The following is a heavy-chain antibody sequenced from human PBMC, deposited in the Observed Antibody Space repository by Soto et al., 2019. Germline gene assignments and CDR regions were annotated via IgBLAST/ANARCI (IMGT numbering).Heavy chain of an antibody. CDR3: ARLRSSYYYYGMDV. V-gene: IGHV4-61*01. D-gene: IGHD6-19*01. CDR2: IYYSGST. CDR1: GGSVSSGSYY. J-gene: IGHJ6*02. Sequence: QVQLQESGPGLVKPSETLSLTCTVSGGSVSSGSYYWSWIRQPPGKGLEWIVYIYYSGSTNYNPSLKSRVTISVDTSKNQFSLKLSSVTAADTAVYYCARLRSSYYYYGMDVWGQGTTVTVSS.